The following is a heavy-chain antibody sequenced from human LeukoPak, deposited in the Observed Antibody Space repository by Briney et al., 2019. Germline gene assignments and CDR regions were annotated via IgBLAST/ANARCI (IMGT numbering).Heavy chain of an antibody. CDR2: ISYDGSNK. J-gene: IGHJ4*02. Sequence: GGSLRLSCAASGLIFSDAWMGWVRQAPGKGLEWVAVISYDGSNKYYADSVKGRFTISRDNSKNTLYLQMNSLRAEDTAVYYCARGEWDYWGQGTLVTVSS. D-gene: IGHD2-8*01. V-gene: IGHV3-30*03. CDR1: GLIFSDAW. CDR3: ARGEWDY.